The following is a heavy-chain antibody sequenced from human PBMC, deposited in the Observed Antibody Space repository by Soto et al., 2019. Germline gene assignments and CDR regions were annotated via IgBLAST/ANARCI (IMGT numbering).Heavy chain of an antibody. J-gene: IGHJ4*02. CDR3: ARGYGDPHFDY. CDR2: IWYDGSNK. D-gene: IGHD4-17*01. CDR1: GFTFSSYG. V-gene: IGHV3-33*01. Sequence: PGGSLRLSCAASGFTFSSYGMHWVRQAPGKGLEWVAVIWYDGSNKYYADSVKGRFTISRDNSKNTLYLQMNSLRAEDTAVYYCARGYGDPHFDYWSQGTLVTVSS.